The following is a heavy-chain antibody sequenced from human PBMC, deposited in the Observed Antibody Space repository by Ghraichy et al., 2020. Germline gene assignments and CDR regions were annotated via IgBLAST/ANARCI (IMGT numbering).Heavy chain of an antibody. CDR3: ARDLGLSL. Sequence: SETLSLTCTVSGASITSNHWSWIRQPPGKGLEWIGNVYYGGSATTNPALKSRVTISMDTSNNQYSLMLSSVTAADTAIYYCARDLGLSLWGQETLVTVSS. CDR2: VYYGGSA. J-gene: IGHJ4*02. V-gene: IGHV4-59*01. CDR1: GASITSNH.